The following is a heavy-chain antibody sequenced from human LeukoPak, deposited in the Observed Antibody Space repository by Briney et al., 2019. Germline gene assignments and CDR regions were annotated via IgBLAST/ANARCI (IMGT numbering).Heavy chain of an antibody. CDR2: IYSGGST. Sequence: GGSLRLSCAASGFTVSSNYMSWVRQAPGKGLEWVSVIYSGGSTYYADSVKGRFTISRDNSKNTLYLQMNSLRAEDTAVYYCASPDIVVVTATGDAFDIWGQGTMVTVSS. D-gene: IGHD2-21*02. CDR1: GFTVSSNY. J-gene: IGHJ3*02. V-gene: IGHV3-53*01. CDR3: ASPDIVVVTATGDAFDI.